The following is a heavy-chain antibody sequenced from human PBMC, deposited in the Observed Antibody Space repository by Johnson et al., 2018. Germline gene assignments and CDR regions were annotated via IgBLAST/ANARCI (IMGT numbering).Heavy chain of an antibody. CDR1: GFNFGGYG. V-gene: IGHV3-30*03. J-gene: IGHJ6*03. CDR3: ARGFCSSTSCYAYYYYYMDV. Sequence: QVQLREAGGGVVQPGRSLRLSCAASGFNFGGYGMHWVRQAPGKGLEWVAVISYDGSNKYYADSVKGRFPISRDNSKNTLYLKMNSLRAEETAVYYCARGFCSSTSCYAYYYYYMDVWGKGTTVTVSS. CDR2: ISYDGSNK. D-gene: IGHD2-2*01.